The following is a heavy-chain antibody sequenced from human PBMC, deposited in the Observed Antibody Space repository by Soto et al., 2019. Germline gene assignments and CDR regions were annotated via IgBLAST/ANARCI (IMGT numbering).Heavy chain of an antibody. CDR3: ARGPGYCSGGSCSDPDFDI. Sequence: PSETLSLTCTVSGGSISSYYWSWIRQPPGKGLEWIGYIYYSGSTNYNPSLKSRVTISVDTSKNQFSLKLSSVTAADTAVYYCARGPGYCSGGSCSDPDFDIWGQGTMVTVSS. CDR2: IYYSGST. D-gene: IGHD2-15*01. V-gene: IGHV4-59*08. J-gene: IGHJ3*02. CDR1: GGSISSYY.